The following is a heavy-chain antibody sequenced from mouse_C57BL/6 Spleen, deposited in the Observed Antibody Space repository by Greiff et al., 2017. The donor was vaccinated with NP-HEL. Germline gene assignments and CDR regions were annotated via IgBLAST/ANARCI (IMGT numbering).Heavy chain of an antibody. V-gene: IGHV5-12*01. Sequence: DVQLVESGGGLVQPGGSLKLSCAASGFTFSDYYMYWVRQTPEKRLEWVAYISTGGGSTYYPDTLKGRFTISRDNAKNTQYLQMSRLKSEDSAMYYWARLGSSYAMDYWGQGTSVTVSS. CDR1: GFTFSDYY. CDR3: ARLGSSYAMDY. J-gene: IGHJ4*01. CDR2: ISTGGGST. D-gene: IGHD1-1*01.